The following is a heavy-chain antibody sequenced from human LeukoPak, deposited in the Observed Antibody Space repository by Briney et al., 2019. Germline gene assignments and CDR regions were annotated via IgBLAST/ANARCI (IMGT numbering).Heavy chain of an antibody. V-gene: IGHV4-59*08. J-gene: IGHJ4*02. Sequence: SETLSLTCTVSGGSISSYYWSWIRQPPGKGLEWIGYIYYSGSTNYNPSLKSRVTISVDTSKNQFSLKLSSVTAADTAVYYCARHEDTGIDYWGQGTLVTVSS. CDR1: GGSISSYY. CDR3: ARHEDTGIDY. CDR2: IYYSGST. D-gene: IGHD2-15*01.